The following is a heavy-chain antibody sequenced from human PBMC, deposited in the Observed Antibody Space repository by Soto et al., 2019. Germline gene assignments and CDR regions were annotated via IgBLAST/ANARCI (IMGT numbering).Heavy chain of an antibody. Sequence: RASVKVSCKASGYTFNNYGISWVRQAPGQGLEWMGWISAYNGNTNYAQKFQGRVTMTTDRSTSTAHMELRSLRSDDTAVYYCARDGGTKDWFDPWGQGTLVTVAS. CDR3: ARDGGTKDWFDP. J-gene: IGHJ5*02. V-gene: IGHV1-18*01. CDR1: GYTFNNYG. D-gene: IGHD3-16*01. CDR2: ISAYNGNT.